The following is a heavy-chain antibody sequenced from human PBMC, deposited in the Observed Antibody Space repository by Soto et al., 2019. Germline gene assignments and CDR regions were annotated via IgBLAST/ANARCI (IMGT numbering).Heavy chain of an antibody. J-gene: IGHJ3*01. CDR1: GYTFTNYG. D-gene: IGHD1-26*01. Sequence: QVQLVQSGAEEKKPGASVKVSCKASGYTFTNYGISWVRQAPGQGLEWMGWISADNGNTNYAQKLQGRVTMTTDTSTGTAYMELRSLRSDDTAVYYCAGDGNSVLIVGGHLAAFDCWGQGTMVTVSS. V-gene: IGHV1-18*04. CDR3: AGDGNSVLIVGGHLAAFDC. CDR2: ISADNGNT.